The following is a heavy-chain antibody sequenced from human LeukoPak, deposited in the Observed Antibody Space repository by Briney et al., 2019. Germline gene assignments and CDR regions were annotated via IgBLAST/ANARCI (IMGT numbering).Heavy chain of an antibody. CDR1: GFTFSDYY. D-gene: IGHD3-10*01. Sequence: GGSLRLSCAASGFTFSDYYMNWIRQAPGKGLECVSYISRSGSTISYADSVKGRFTISRDNAKNSLYLQMNSLRAEDTAVYFRARDASPAAYNGNWFDPWGQGTLVTVSS. V-gene: IGHV3-11*01. CDR2: ISRSGSTI. J-gene: IGHJ5*02. CDR3: ARDASPAAYNGNWFDP.